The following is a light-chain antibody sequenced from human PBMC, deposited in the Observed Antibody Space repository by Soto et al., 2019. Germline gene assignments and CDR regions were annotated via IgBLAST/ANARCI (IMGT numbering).Light chain of an antibody. J-gene: IGKJ1*01. V-gene: IGKV3-15*01. CDR3: QQYDIWTPT. CDR2: GAS. Sequence: EIVTTQSPAILSVSPWERANLSRRASQSVSSNLAWFQQKPGQNPRILFNGASTRATGIPARFTGSGSGTEFTLTISSLQSEDFAVYYCQQYDIWTPTFGQGTKLDIK. CDR1: QSVSSN.